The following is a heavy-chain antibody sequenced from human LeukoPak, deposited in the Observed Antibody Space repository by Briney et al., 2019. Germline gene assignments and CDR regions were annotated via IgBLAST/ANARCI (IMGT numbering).Heavy chain of an antibody. Sequence: ASVKVSCKASGYTFTSYYMHWVRQAPGQGLEWMGIINPSGGSTSYAQKFQGRVTMTRDTSTSTVYMELSSLRSEDTAVYYCARGPDYDILTGQDFDYWGQGTLVTVSS. CDR3: ARGPDYDILTGQDFDY. CDR2: INPSGGST. D-gene: IGHD3-9*01. J-gene: IGHJ4*02. CDR1: GYTFTSYY. V-gene: IGHV1-46*01.